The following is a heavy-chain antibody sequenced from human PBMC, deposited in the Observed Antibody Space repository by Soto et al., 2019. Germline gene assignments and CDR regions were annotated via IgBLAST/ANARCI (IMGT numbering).Heavy chain of an antibody. CDR2: IRQDGGQM. Sequence: SGGSLRLSCLGSGFTFSSCAMSWVRQAPGRGLEWVATIRQDGGQMYYVDSVKGRFTISRDRAKNSLYLQMNSLTVEDTALYYCSTTGGYWGQGILVTVSS. D-gene: IGHD2-8*02. V-gene: IGHV3-7*05. CDR3: STTGGY. J-gene: IGHJ4*02. CDR1: GFTFSSCA.